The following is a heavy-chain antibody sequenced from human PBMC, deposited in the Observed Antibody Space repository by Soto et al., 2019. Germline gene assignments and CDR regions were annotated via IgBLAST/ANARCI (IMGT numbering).Heavy chain of an antibody. V-gene: IGHV3-23*01. J-gene: IGHJ4*02. CDR1: GFTFSNYA. Sequence: EVQLLESGGDLVQPGGSLRLSCAASGFTFSNYAMSWVRQAPGKRLEWVSLIRGSGGPTIYAGSVKGRFTVSRDNSKNMLFLQMNSLRAEATAVYYCVKDFRGAYDWTHDWGQGTLVTVSS. CDR2: IRGSGGPT. CDR3: VKDFRGAYDWTHD. D-gene: IGHD3-3*01.